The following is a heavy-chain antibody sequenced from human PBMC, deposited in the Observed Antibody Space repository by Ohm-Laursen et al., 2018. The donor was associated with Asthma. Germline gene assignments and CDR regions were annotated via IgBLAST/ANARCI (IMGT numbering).Heavy chain of an antibody. J-gene: IGHJ1*01. CDR2: MSYDGSHK. V-gene: IGHV3-30*04. CDR1: GFNFSSSA. Sequence: RSLRLSCAASGFNFSSSAMHWVRQAPGKGLEWVAVMSYDGSHKYHADSVKGRFTISRDNSKNTLFLQLNSLRPEDTAVYFCARGLGGKQLWLSYQYDNWGQGTLVTVSS. D-gene: IGHD5-18*01. CDR3: ARGLGGKQLWLSYQYDN.